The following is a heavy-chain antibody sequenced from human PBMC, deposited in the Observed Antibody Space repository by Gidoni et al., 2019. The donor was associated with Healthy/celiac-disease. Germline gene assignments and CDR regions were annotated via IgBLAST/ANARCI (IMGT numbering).Heavy chain of an antibody. V-gene: IGHV3-48*02. CDR3: ARDARQGGSYDFWSGYAHYYGMDV. CDR1: GFTFSSYS. CDR2: ISSSSSTI. Sequence: EVQLVESGGGLVQPGGSLRLSFAASGFTFSSYSMNWVRQAPGKGLEWVSYISSSSSTIYYADSVKGRFTSSRDNAKNSLYLQMNSLRDEDTAVYYCARDARQGGSYDFWSGYAHYYGMDVWGQGTTVTVSS. D-gene: IGHD3-3*01. J-gene: IGHJ6*02.